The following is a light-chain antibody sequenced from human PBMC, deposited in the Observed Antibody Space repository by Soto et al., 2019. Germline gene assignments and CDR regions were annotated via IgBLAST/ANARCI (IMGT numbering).Light chain of an antibody. CDR3: QQYNNWWT. Sequence: IVMTQSPATLSVSPGERATLSCRASQSVSSSLAWYQQKPGQAPRLLIYGASTRATGIPARFSGSGSGTEFTLTISSLQSEDFAVYYCQQYNNWWTFGQGTKVDNK. CDR1: QSVSSS. CDR2: GAS. J-gene: IGKJ1*01. V-gene: IGKV3-15*01.